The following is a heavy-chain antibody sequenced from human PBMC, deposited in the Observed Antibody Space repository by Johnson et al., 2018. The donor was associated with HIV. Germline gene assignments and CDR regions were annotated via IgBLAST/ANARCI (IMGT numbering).Heavy chain of an antibody. D-gene: IGHD1-26*01. V-gene: IGHV3-30*14. CDR3: ARASQWDLDFDAFDI. Sequence: QMLLVESGGGVVQPGRSLRLSCAASGFTFSSYAMHWVHQAPGKGLAWVAVISYDGSNKYYADSVKGRFTISRDNAKNSLYLQLNSLGAEDTAVYYCARASQWDLDFDAFDIWGQGTMVTVSS. J-gene: IGHJ3*02. CDR1: GFTFSSYA. CDR2: ISYDGSNK.